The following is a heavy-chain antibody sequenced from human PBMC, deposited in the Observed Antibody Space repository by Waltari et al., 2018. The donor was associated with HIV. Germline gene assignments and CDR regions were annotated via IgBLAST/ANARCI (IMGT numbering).Heavy chain of an antibody. D-gene: IGHD5-12*01. V-gene: IGHV3-11*01. J-gene: IGHJ4*02. CDR3: ARPRYSGYDYPTYFDS. CDR2: INTGGSNS. CDR1: GFTFSAYH. Sequence: QVQLVESGGGLVKPGGSLSLPCAASGFTFSAYHMSWIRQPPGKGLEWVSNINTGGSNSHYSDSGKGRFTISRDNAKNALYLQMDNLRGEDTAVYYCARPRYSGYDYPTYFDSWGQGNLVTVSS.